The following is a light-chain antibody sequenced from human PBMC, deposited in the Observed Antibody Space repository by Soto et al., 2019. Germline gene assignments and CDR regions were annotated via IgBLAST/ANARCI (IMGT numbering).Light chain of an antibody. CDR1: SSDVGGYDY. J-gene: IGLJ1*01. CDR3: SSYTGSSTFV. V-gene: IGLV2-14*01. Sequence: SALTPPASVSGSPGQSITISCTGTSSDVGGYDYVSWYQQLPGKAPKLLIYDVNNRPSGVSHRFSGSKSGNTASLTISGLQAEDEADYYCSSYTGSSTFVFGTGTKVTV. CDR2: DVN.